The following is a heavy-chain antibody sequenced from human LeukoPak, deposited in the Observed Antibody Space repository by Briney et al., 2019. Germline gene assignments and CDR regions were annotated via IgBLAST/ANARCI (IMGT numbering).Heavy chain of an antibody. CDR3: ARDLRDILTGYFDY. CDR1: GGSISSSSYY. J-gene: IGHJ4*02. D-gene: IGHD3-9*01. V-gene: IGHV4-39*07. Sequence: SETLSLTCTVSGGSISSSSYYWGWIRQPPGKGLEWIGSIYYSGSTYYNPSLKSRVTISVDTSKNQFSLKLSSVTAADTAVYYCARDLRDILTGYFDYWGQGTLVTVSS. CDR2: IYYSGST.